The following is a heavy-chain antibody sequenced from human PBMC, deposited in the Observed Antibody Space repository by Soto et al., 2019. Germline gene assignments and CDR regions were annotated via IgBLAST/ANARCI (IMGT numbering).Heavy chain of an antibody. CDR2: IYHSGST. Sequence: QVQLQESGPGLVKPSGTLSLTCAVSGGSISSSNWWSWVRQPPGKGLEWIGEIYHSGSTNYNPSLKGRVHISVNKSKNQFSPKLRSVTAGDTGVYYWARAPREGYSGYGSGPPPDMGGMDVWGQGTTVTVSS. CDR3: ARAPREGYSGYGSGPPPDMGGMDV. V-gene: IGHV4-4*02. J-gene: IGHJ6*02. D-gene: IGHD5-12*01. CDR1: GGSISSSNW.